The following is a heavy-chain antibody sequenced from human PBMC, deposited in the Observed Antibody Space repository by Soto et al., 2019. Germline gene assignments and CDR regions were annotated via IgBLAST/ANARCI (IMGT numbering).Heavy chain of an antibody. Sequence: QVQLVQSGAEVKKPGSSVKISCKASGGSFSSYSISWVRQAPGQGLEWMGRTIPLLNIANYAEKFQGRVTISADKSTNTAYMEMSSLRSDDTAVFYCGRARRRYYDTNDYTAFGIWGKGAMVTVCS. CDR3: GRARRRYYDTNDYTAFGI. V-gene: IGHV1-69*02. J-gene: IGHJ3*02. CDR2: TIPLLNIA. D-gene: IGHD3-22*01. CDR1: GGSFSSYS.